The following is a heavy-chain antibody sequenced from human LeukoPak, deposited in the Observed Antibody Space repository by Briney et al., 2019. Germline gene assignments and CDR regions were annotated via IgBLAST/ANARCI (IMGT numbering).Heavy chain of an antibody. Sequence: PGGSLRLSCAASGFTFNNYWMNWVRQAPGKGLEWVAHIKQDGAEKYYVDSVKGRFTISRDNAKSSLYLQMNSLRAEDTAVYYCASPYCSTTSCSTLHDFWGQGTLVTVSS. V-gene: IGHV3-7*01. CDR1: GFTFNNYW. D-gene: IGHD2-2*01. J-gene: IGHJ4*02. CDR3: ASPYCSTTSCSTLHDF. CDR2: IKQDGAEK.